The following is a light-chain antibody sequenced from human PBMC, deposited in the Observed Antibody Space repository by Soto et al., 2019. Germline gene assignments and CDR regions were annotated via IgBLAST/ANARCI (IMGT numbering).Light chain of an antibody. CDR3: QQYVASPYT. Sequence: ERVMTQSPATLSLSPVQIANILCRGSQSVSSNLAWYQQKPGQAPRLLIYDASSRATGIPDRFSASGSGTDFTLTISSLEPEDFAVYYCQQYVASPYTFGQGTKVDI. CDR1: QSVSSN. V-gene: IGKV3-20*01. J-gene: IGKJ2*01. CDR2: DAS.